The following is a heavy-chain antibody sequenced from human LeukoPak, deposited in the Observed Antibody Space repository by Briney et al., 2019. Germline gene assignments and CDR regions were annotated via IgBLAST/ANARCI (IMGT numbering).Heavy chain of an antibody. CDR1: GGSFSGYY. D-gene: IGHD6-13*01. V-gene: IGHV4-34*01. Sequence: KPSETLSLTCAVYGGSFSGYYWSWIRQPPGKGLEWIGEINHSGSTNYNPSRKSRVTISVDTSKNQFSLKLNSVTAADTAVYYCARVRAAAGTSWFDPWGQGTLVTVSS. CDR3: ARVRAAAGTSWFDP. J-gene: IGHJ5*02. CDR2: INHSGST.